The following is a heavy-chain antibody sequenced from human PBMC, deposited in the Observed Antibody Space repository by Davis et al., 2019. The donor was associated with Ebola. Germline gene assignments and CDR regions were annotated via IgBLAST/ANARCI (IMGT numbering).Heavy chain of an antibody. V-gene: IGHV4-34*01. CDR1: GGSFSGYY. D-gene: IGHD1-1*01. Sequence: MPSETLSLTCAVYGGSFSGYYWSWIRQPPGKGLEWIGSIYYSGSTYYNPSLKSRVTISVDTSKNQFSLKLSSVTAADTAVYYCARLDFDPWGQGTLVTVSS. J-gene: IGHJ5*02. CDR3: ARLDFDP. CDR2: IYYSGST.